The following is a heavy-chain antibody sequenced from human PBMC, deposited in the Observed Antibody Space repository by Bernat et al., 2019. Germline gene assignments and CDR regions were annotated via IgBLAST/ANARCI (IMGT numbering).Heavy chain of an antibody. CDR2: ISDDGSNK. CDR3: ARDPCDYGDLVGYFDY. Sequence: QVQLVESGGGVVQPGRSLRLSCAASGFTFSSYAMHWVRQAPGKGLEGGAVISDDGSNKYYADSVKGRFTISRDNSKNTLYLQMNSLSAEDTAVYYCARDPCDYGDLVGYFDYWGQGTLVTVSS. J-gene: IGHJ4*02. CDR1: GFTFSSYA. V-gene: IGHV3-30-3*01. D-gene: IGHD4-17*01.